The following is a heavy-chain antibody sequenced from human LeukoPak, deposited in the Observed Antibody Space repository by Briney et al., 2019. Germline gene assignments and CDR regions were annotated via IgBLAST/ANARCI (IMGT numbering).Heavy chain of an antibody. Sequence: GGSLRLSCAASGFTFSSYNMNWVRQAPGKGLEWVSSISGSGSGTYYADSVKGRFTISRDNSKNTLYLQMNSLRAEDTATYYCAARGSAYDYYWGQGTLVTVSS. CDR3: AARGSAYDYY. V-gene: IGHV3-23*01. D-gene: IGHD5-12*01. J-gene: IGHJ4*02. CDR1: GFTFSSYN. CDR2: ISGSGSGT.